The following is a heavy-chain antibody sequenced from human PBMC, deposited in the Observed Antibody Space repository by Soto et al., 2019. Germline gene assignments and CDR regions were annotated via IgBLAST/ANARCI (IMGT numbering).Heavy chain of an antibody. V-gene: IGHV3-30*03. CDR3: ARSLYYYDPNYCMDV. J-gene: IGHJ6*02. CDR2: ISHDGSDK. D-gene: IGHD3-22*01. CDR1: GFTFSNYG. Sequence: PGGSLRLSCAASGFTFSNYGMHWVRQAPGKGLEWVAVISHDGSDKYYADSMKGRFIISRDNSENTLFLNMNSLKPEDTAVYYCARSLYYYDPNYCMDVWGQGTTVTVSS.